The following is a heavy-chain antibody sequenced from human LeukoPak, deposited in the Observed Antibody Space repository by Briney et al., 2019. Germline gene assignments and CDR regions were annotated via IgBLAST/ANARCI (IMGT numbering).Heavy chain of an antibody. CDR2: ISSDSGSTI. J-gene: IGHJ4*02. CDR1: GFTFSSFE. CDR3: ARDPQKGAARPAYFDY. D-gene: IGHD6-6*01. V-gene: IGHV3-48*03. Sequence: GGSLRLSCAASGFTFSSFEMTWVRQAQGKGLEWVSYISSDSGSTIYYADSVKGRFTISRDNAKHSLYLQMNSLTAEDTAVYYCARDPQKGAARPAYFDYWGQGTLVTVSS.